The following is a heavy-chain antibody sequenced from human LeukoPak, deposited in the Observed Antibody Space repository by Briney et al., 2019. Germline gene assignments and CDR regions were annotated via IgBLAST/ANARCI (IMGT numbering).Heavy chain of an antibody. J-gene: IGHJ4*02. CDR1: GFTFSAYA. D-gene: IGHD6-13*01. V-gene: IGHV3-23*01. CDR3: AKDLPSRGSSWCFDY. Sequence: GGSLRLSCTASGFTFSAYAMMWVRQAPGKGPEWVSAIRGGGTSEFYADSVKGRFRISRDNSKDTLFLQMNSLRAEDTAVYYCAKDLPSRGSSWCFDYWGQGTLVTVSS. CDR2: IRGGGTSE.